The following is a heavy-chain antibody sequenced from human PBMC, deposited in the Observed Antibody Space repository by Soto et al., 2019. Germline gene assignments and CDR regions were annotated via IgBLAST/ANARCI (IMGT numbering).Heavy chain of an antibody. V-gene: IGHV2-5*02. D-gene: IGHD3-10*01. CDR3: AHTQLNYYGSGTYYFDY. CDR2: IYWDDDK. J-gene: IGHJ4*02. CDR1: GFSLSTSGVG. Sequence: QITLKESGPPLVKATQTLTLTCTFSGFSLSTSGVGVGRIRQPPGKALEWLALIYWDDDKRYSPSLKSRLTITKDTSKNQVVLIMTNMDPVDTATYYCAHTQLNYYGSGTYYFDYWGQGTLVTVSS.